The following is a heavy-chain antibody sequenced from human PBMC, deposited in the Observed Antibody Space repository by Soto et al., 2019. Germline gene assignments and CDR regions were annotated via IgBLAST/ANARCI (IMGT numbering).Heavy chain of an antibody. Sequence: GGSLRLSCAASGFTFSSYGMHWVRQAPGKGLEWVAVIWYDGSNKYYADSVKGRFTISRDNSKNTLYLQMNSLRAEDTAVYYCASSFTVTTSCGSVAAFDIWGQGTMVTVSS. CDR2: IWYDGSNK. CDR3: ASSFTVTTSCGSVAAFDI. D-gene: IGHD4-4*01. CDR1: GFTFSSYG. J-gene: IGHJ3*02. V-gene: IGHV3-33*01.